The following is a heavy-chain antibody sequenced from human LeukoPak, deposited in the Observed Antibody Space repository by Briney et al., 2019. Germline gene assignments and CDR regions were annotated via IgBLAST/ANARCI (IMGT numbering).Heavy chain of an antibody. CDR1: GFTFSNYA. V-gene: IGHV3-64*01. CDR2: ISSNGGST. J-gene: IGHJ4*02. CDR3: ARLVGGSYSDY. D-gene: IGHD1-26*01. Sequence: SGGSLRLSCAASGFTFSNYAMHWVRQAPGKGLEYVSAISSNGGSTYYANSVKGRFTVSRDNSKNTLYLQMGSLRAEDMAVYYCARLVGGSYSDYWGQGTLVTVSS.